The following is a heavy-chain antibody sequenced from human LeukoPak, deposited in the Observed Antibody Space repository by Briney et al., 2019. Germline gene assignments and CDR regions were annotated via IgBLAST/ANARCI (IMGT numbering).Heavy chain of an antibody. CDR2: IDRDGSRI. D-gene: IGHD4-23*01. CDR1: GFTFSSYS. V-gene: IGHV3-74*01. CDR3: VRGNDYGGPHY. Sequence: GGSLRLSCAASGFTFSSYSMNWVCQAPGKGLVWVSRIDRDGSRINYADSVKGRFTISRDNGKNTLFLQMNSLRAEDAAGYYCVRGNDYGGPHYWGQGTLVTVSS. J-gene: IGHJ4*02.